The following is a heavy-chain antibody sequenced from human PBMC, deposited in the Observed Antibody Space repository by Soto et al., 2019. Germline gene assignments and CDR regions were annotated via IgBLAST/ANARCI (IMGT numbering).Heavy chain of an antibody. CDR1: GFTFSSYA. V-gene: IGHV3-23*01. Sequence: GGSLRLSCAASGFTFSSYAMSWVRQAPGKGLEWVSAISGSGGSTYYAVSVKGRFTISRDNSKNTLYLQMNSLRAEDTAVYYCAIQQRGGNWNYFLGSRFDPWGQGTLVTVAS. CDR3: AIQQRGGNWNYFLGSRFDP. D-gene: IGHD1-7*01. CDR2: ISGSGGST. J-gene: IGHJ5*02.